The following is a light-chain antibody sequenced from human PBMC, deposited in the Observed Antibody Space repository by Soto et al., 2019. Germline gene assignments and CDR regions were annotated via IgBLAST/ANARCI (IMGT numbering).Light chain of an antibody. J-gene: IGKJ5*01. Sequence: EGVLTQSPGTLSLSPGDRATLSCRASQTVTNNYLAWYQQRPGLAPRLLIYGASSRATGIPDRFSGSGSGTDFTLTISSLEPEDSAVYYCQQRHMWPITFGQGTRLEIK. V-gene: IGKV3D-20*02. CDR1: QTVTNNY. CDR3: QQRHMWPIT. CDR2: GAS.